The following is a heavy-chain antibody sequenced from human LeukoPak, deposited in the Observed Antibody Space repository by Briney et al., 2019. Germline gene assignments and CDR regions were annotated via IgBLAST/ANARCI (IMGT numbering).Heavy chain of an antibody. CDR1: GFTFDDYA. CDR2: ISWNSGSI. CDR3: ATRTNNSTLAY. Sequence: PGGSLRLSCAASGFTFDDYAMHWVRQAPGKGLEWVSGISWNSGSIGYADSVKGRFTISRDNAKNSLYLQMNSLRDEDTAVYYCATRTNNSTLAYWGQGTLVTVSS. V-gene: IGHV3-9*01. J-gene: IGHJ4*02. D-gene: IGHD2-8*01.